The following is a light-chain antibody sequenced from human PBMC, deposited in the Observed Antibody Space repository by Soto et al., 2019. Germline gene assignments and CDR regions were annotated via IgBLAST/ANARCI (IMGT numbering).Light chain of an antibody. Sequence: QSLLTQPPSASGTPGQRVTISCSGSSSNIGSNTVNWYQQLPGTAPKLLIYSNNQRPSGVPDRFSGSKSGTAASLAISGLQSEEEADYYCAAWDDSLNAGVFGGGTKLTVL. CDR1: SSNIGSNT. CDR3: AAWDDSLNAGV. CDR2: SNN. V-gene: IGLV1-44*01. J-gene: IGLJ3*02.